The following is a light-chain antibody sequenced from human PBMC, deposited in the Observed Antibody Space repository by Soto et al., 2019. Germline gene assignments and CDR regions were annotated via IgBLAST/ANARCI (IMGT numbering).Light chain of an antibody. Sequence: EIVLTQSPATLSLSPGGRATLSCRASQSVSLSLAWYQQKPGQAPRLLIYDASKRASGFPARFSGSGSGTDFTLTISSLEPEDFAVXXCQXRTGWPPWTFGQGTKVEIE. V-gene: IGKV3-11*01. CDR3: QXRTGWPPWT. CDR2: DAS. J-gene: IGKJ1*01. CDR1: QSVSLS.